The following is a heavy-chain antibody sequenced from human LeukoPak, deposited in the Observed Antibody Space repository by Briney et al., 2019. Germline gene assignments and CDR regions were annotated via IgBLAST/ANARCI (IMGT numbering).Heavy chain of an antibody. CDR2: INTNTGNP. Sequence: ASVKVSCKASGYTFTTYAMNWVRQAPGQGLEWMGWINTNTGNPTYAQGFTGRFVFSLDTSVSTAYLEISNLRAEDSAMYYCARVVDTYGYKVWDLWGQGTLITVAS. CDR3: ARVVDTYGYKVWDL. CDR1: GYTFTTYA. V-gene: IGHV7-4-1*02. J-gene: IGHJ4*02. D-gene: IGHD5-18*01.